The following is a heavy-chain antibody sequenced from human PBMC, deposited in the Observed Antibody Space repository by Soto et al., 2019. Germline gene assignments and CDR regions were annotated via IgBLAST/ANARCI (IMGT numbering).Heavy chain of an antibody. CDR2: IYYSGST. J-gene: IGHJ6*02. V-gene: IGHV4-31*03. CDR3: ARDLMATTYYYYYGMDV. CDR1: GGSISSGGYY. Sequence: PSETLSLTCTVSGGSISSGGYYWSWIRQHPGKGLEWIGYIYYSGSTYYNPSLKSRVTISVDTSKNQFSPKLSSVTAADTAVYYCARDLMATTYYYYYGMDVWGQGTTVTVSS. D-gene: IGHD5-12*01.